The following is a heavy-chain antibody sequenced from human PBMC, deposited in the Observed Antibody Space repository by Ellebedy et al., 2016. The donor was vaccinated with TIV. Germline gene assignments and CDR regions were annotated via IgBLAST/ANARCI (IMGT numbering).Heavy chain of an antibody. CDR1: GGSIRRGGYY. D-gene: IGHD2-21*02. V-gene: IGHV4-4*02. J-gene: IGHJ6*02. CDR3: ARDDVVVVTAIRDYYYYYGMDV. Sequence: SETLSLTXTVSGGSIRRGGYYWSWVRQPPGKGLEWIGEIYHNGSTNYNPSLKSRVTISVDKSKNQFSLKLSSVTAADTAVYYCARDDVVVVTAIRDYYYYYGMDVWGQGTTVTVSS. CDR2: IYHNGST.